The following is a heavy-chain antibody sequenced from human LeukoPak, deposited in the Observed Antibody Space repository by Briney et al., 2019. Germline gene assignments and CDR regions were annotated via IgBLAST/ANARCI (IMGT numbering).Heavy chain of an antibody. CDR1: GGSFSSIRHY. D-gene: IGHD6-19*01. CDR2: ISYSGST. Sequence: SETLSLTCTVSGGSFSSIRHYWAWIRQPPGKGLEWIGTISYSGSTYYNPSLKSRVIISVDTSKNQFSLKVSSVTAADTAVYYCARLSRVAGRLNGIDPWGQGILVTVSS. CDR3: ARLSRVAGRLNGIDP. V-gene: IGHV4-39*01. J-gene: IGHJ5*02.